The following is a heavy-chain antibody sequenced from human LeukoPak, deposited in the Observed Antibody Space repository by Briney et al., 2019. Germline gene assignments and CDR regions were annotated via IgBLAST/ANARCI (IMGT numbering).Heavy chain of an antibody. D-gene: IGHD2-21*01. V-gene: IGHV3-7*01. Sequence: GGSLRLSCAASGFTFSSYWMSWVRQAPGKGLEWVANIKQDGNEKYYVDSVKGRFTISRDNAKNSLYLQMNSLRAEDTAVYYCARPGFAGYFDYWGQGTLVTVSS. J-gene: IGHJ4*02. CDR3: ARPGFAGYFDY. CDR1: GFTFSSYW. CDR2: IKQDGNEK.